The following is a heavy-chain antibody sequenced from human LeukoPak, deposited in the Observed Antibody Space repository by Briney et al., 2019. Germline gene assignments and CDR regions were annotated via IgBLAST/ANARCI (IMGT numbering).Heavy chain of an antibody. J-gene: IGHJ4*02. Sequence: GGSLRLSCAASGFTFSSYGMSWVRQAPGKGREWVSAISGSGGSTYYADSVKGRFTISRDNSKNKLYLQMNSLRAEDTAVYYCAKGSHSSGWYTGYFDYWGQGTLVTVSS. CDR1: GFTFSSYG. D-gene: IGHD6-19*01. CDR2: ISGSGGST. CDR3: AKGSHSSGWYTGYFDY. V-gene: IGHV3-23*01.